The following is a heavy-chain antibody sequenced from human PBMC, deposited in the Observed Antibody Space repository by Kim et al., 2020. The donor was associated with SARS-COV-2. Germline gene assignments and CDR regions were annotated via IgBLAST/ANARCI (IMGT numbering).Heavy chain of an antibody. J-gene: IGHJ3*02. D-gene: IGHD6-13*01. CDR3: VRQGSSWHRDPQASAFDI. Sequence: GGSLRLSCAASGFTFSTYDMHWVRQPTGKGLEWISAIGTIADTFYSASVRGRFTISRENAKNSVYLQMNSLRAGDTAVYYCVRQGSSWHRDPQASAFDIWGQVTTVTVSS. CDR1: GFTFSTYD. V-gene: IGHV3-13*01. CDR2: IGTIADT.